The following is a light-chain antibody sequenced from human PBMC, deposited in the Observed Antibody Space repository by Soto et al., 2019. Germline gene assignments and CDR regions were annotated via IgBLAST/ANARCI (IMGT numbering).Light chain of an antibody. V-gene: IGKV1-39*01. Sequence: DIQMTQSPSSLSASVGDRVTITCRASQSISKFLNWYQQKPGKAPKLLIYAASNLQSGVPSRFSGSGSGTDFTLTISSLQPEDFAHYYCQQSDSTPRTFRQGTKVDI. CDR2: AAS. J-gene: IGKJ1*01. CDR3: QQSDSTPRT. CDR1: QSISKF.